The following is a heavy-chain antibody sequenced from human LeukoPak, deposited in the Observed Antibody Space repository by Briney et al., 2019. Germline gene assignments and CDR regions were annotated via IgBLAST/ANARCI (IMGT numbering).Heavy chain of an antibody. CDR3: ARGVGSGSYYHK. CDR1: GGSFSGYY. D-gene: IGHD3-10*01. V-gene: IGHV4-34*01. CDR2: INRGGDT. Sequence: SETPSLTCAVYGGSFSGYYWSWIRQPPGKGLEWIGEINRGGDTSYNPSLKSRITISVDTSKNQFSLKLTSVTAADTAVYYCARGVGSGSYYHKWGQGTLVTVSS. J-gene: IGHJ4*02.